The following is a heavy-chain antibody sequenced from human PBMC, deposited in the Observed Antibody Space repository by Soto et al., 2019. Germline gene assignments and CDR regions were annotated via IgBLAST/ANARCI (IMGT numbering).Heavy chain of an antibody. Sequence: GGSLRLSCAASGFTFSSCEMNWVRQAPGKGLEWVSYISSSGSTIYYADSVKGRFTISRDNAKNSLYLQMNSLRAEDTAVYYCARESPRIFGWGQGTLVTVSS. CDR2: ISSSGSTI. D-gene: IGHD3-10*01. CDR1: GFTFSSCE. CDR3: ARESPRIFG. J-gene: IGHJ4*02. V-gene: IGHV3-48*03.